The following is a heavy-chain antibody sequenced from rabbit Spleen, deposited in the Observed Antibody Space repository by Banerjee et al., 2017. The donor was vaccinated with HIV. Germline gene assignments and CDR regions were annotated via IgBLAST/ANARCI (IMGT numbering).Heavy chain of an antibody. V-gene: IGHV1S45*01. CDR1: GFSLSYNYV. CDR3: ARDLVGVIGWNFYL. J-gene: IGHJ4*01. CDR2: INIVTGKS. D-gene: IGHD1-1*01. Sequence: QEQLEESGGGLVKPGGSLVLTCKASGFSLSYNYVICWVRQAPGKGLEWIACINIVTGKSVYASWAKGRFTMSRTSSTTVTLRMTSLTAADRATYFCARDLVGVIGWNFYLWGPGTLVTVS.